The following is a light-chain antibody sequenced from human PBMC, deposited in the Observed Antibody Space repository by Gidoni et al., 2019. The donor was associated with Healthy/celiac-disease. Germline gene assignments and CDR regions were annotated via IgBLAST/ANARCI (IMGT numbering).Light chain of an antibody. Sequence: DIQMTQSPSSLSASVGDRVTITCRASQSISSYVNWYQQKPGKAPKLLIYAASSLQSGVPSRFSGSGSGTEFTLTISSLQPEDFATYYCQQSYSTPPLTFGGXTQVEIK. CDR2: AAS. CDR3: QQSYSTPPLT. J-gene: IGKJ4*01. CDR1: QSISSY. V-gene: IGKV1-39*01.